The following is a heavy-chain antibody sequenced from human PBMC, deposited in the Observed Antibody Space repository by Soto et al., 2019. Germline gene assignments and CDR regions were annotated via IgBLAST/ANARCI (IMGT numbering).Heavy chain of an antibody. CDR3: ARVPRYYDSSGYYSNWYFDL. J-gene: IGHJ2*01. Sequence: QVQLQESGPGLVKPSETLSLTCTVSGGSVSSGSYYWSWIRQPPGKGLEWIGYIYYCGSTNYNPSLKNRVTISVDTSKNQFSLKLSSVTAADTAVYYCARVPRYYDSSGYYSNWYFDLWGRGTLVTVSS. CDR2: IYYCGST. D-gene: IGHD3-22*01. V-gene: IGHV4-61*01. CDR1: GGSVSSGSYY.